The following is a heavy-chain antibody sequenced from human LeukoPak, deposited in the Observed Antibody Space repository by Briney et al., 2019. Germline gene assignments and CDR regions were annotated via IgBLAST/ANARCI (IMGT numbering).Heavy chain of an antibody. J-gene: IGHJ5*02. D-gene: IGHD6-13*01. CDR2: ISGSGAST. CDR1: GFTFSTYG. CDR3: AKGQQQLVFCWFDP. V-gene: IGHV3-23*01. Sequence: GGSLRLSCAASGFTFSTYGMSWVRQAPGKGLEWVSAISGSGASTYYADSVKGRFSISRDNSKNTLYLQMNSLRAEDTAIYYCAKGQQQLVFCWFDPWGQGTLVTVSS.